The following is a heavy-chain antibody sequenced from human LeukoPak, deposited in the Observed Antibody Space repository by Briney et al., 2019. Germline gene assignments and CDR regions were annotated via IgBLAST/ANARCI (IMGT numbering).Heavy chain of an antibody. CDR3: AREVRGHYFDY. J-gene: IGHJ4*02. D-gene: IGHD3-10*01. Sequence: PGGSLRLSCAASGFTVSSNYMGWVRQAPGKGLEWVSVIYSGGSTYYADSVKGRFTISRDNSKNTLYLQMNSLRAEDTAVYYCAREVRGHYFDYWGQGTLVTVSS. CDR2: IYSGGST. CDR1: GFTVSSNY. V-gene: IGHV3-53*01.